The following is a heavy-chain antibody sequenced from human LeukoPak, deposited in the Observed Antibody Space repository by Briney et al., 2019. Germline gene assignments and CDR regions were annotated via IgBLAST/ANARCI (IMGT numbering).Heavy chain of an antibody. Sequence: ASVKVSCKASGGTFSSYAISWVRQAPGQGLEWMGRIIPILGIANYAQKFQGRVTITADKSTSTAYMELSSLRSEDTAVYYCASSQYYYDSSGYYYWGQGTLVTVSS. CDR3: ASSQYYYDSSGYYY. D-gene: IGHD3-22*01. J-gene: IGHJ4*02. CDR1: GGTFSSYA. CDR2: IIPILGIA. V-gene: IGHV1-69*04.